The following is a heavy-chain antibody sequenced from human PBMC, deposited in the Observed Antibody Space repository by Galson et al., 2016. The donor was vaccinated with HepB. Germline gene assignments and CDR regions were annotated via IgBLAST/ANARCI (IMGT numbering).Heavy chain of an antibody. J-gene: IGHJ4*02. CDR1: GFMFSSYG. CDR2: MSFDGFSK. CDR3: AREGGTSGRSGYFDY. V-gene: IGHV3-30*19. Sequence: SLRLSCAASGFMFSSYGMHWVRQAPGKGLEWVAAMSFDGFSKYYADSVRDRFTVSRDNSHNTQYLHIDRVRPVDTAVYYCAREGGTSGRSGYFDYWGQGTLVTVTS. D-gene: IGHD6-25*01.